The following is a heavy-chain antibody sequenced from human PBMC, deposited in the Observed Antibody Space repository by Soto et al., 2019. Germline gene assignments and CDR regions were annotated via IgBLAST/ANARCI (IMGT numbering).Heavy chain of an antibody. J-gene: IGHJ5*02. V-gene: IGHV1-46*03. CDR1: GYTFTSYY. CDR3: VRDQDSRGYSVFNL. Sequence: ASVKVSCKASGYTFTSYYMHWVRQAPGQGLEWMGIINPSGSSTTYADSVKGRFTISRDNARNTLYLQMNSLRADDTAVYFCVRDQDSRGYSVFNLWGQGAQVTVSS. D-gene: IGHD3-22*01. CDR2: INPSGSST.